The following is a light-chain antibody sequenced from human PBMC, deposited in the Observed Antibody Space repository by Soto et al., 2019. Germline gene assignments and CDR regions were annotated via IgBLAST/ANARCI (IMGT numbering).Light chain of an antibody. CDR3: SSYTSSSPYV. J-gene: IGLJ1*01. CDR1: SSDVGGYNY. Sequence: QSVLTQPASVSGSPGQSITISCTGTSSDVGGYNYVSWYQQHPGKAPKLMIYEVSNRPSGVSNRFSGSKSGNTASLTISGLQVEDEADYYCSSYTSSSPYVFGTGTQLTVL. V-gene: IGLV2-14*01. CDR2: EVS.